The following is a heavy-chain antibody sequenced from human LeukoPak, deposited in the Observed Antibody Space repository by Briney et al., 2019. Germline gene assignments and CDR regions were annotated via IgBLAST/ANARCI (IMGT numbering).Heavy chain of an antibody. J-gene: IGHJ5*02. V-gene: IGHV4-38-2*02. Sequence: PSETLSLPCTVSGYSITSGYYWGWLRQPPGKGLEWLGSIYQSGNTYYNPSLKSRVTISRDTSQNQFSLKLSSVTAADTAVYYCARDKAPGDYVVGWFDPWGQGTLVTVSS. CDR3: ARDKAPGDYVVGWFDP. D-gene: IGHD4-17*01. CDR1: GYSITSGYY. CDR2: IYQSGNT.